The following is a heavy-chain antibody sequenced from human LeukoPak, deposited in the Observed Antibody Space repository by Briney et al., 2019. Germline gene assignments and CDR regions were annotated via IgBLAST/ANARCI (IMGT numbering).Heavy chain of an antibody. Sequence: ASVKVSCKASGGTFSSYAISWVRQAPGQGLEWMGRIIPIFGIANYAQKFQGRVTITADKSTSTAYMELSSLRSEDTAVYYCARMGDYGDHWGQGTLVTVSS. D-gene: IGHD4-17*01. CDR3: ARMGDYGDH. J-gene: IGHJ4*02. CDR2: IIPIFGIA. V-gene: IGHV1-69*04. CDR1: GGTFSSYA.